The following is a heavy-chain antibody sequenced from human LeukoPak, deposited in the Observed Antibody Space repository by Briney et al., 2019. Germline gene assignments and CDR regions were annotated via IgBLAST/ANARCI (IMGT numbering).Heavy chain of an antibody. CDR2: IYYSGST. D-gene: IGHD3-10*01. J-gene: IGHJ4*02. CDR3: ARLRFDYGSGSYKYYFDY. V-gene: IGHV4-39*01. Sequence: SETLSLTCTVSGGSISSSSYYWGWIRQPPGKGLEWIGTIYYSGSTYYNPSLKSRVSISVDTSKNQYPLKLTSVTAADTAVYYCARLRFDYGSGSYKYYFDYWGQGTLVTVSS. CDR1: GGSISSSSYY.